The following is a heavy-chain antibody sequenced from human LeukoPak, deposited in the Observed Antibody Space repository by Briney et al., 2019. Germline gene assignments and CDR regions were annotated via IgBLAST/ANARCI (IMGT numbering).Heavy chain of an antibody. CDR3: ARETKEITIFASLYMDV. D-gene: IGHD3-3*01. J-gene: IGHJ6*03. Sequence: PGGSLRLSCAAPGFTFSGYWMHWVRQAPGKGLVWVSRVNIDGSSISYADSVKGQFTISRDNAKSTLYLQMNSLRAEDTAVYYCARETKEITIFASLYMDVWGKGTTVTVSS. V-gene: IGHV3-74*01. CDR1: GFTFSGYW. CDR2: VNIDGSSI.